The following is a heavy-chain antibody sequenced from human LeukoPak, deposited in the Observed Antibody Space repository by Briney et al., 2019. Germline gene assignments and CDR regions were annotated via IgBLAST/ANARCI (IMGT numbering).Heavy chain of an antibody. V-gene: IGHV3-30*02. CDR3: AKDRSSSWYGDYFDY. D-gene: IGHD6-13*01. CDR2: IRYDGSNK. Sequence: PGGSLRLSCAASGFTFSSYGMHWVRQAPGKGLERVAFIRYDGSNKYYADSVKGRFTISRGNSKNTLYLQMNSLRAEDTAVYYCAKDRSSSWYGDYFDYWGQGTLVTVSS. CDR1: GFTFSSYG. J-gene: IGHJ4*02.